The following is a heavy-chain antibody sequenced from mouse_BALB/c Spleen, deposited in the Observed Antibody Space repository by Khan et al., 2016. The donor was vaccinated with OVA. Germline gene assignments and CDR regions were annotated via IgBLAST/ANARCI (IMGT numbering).Heavy chain of an antibody. CDR2: INTYTGEP. CDR3: ARPPYFSYVMVY. V-gene: IGHV9-3-1*01. CDR1: GYTFTNYG. Sequence: QIQLVQSGPELKKPGETVKISCKASGYTFTNYGMNWVKQAPGKGLKWMGWINTYTGEPTYADDFKGRFAFSLETSASTAYLQINNLKNEDTATXFCARPPYFSYVMVYWGQGTSVTVSS. D-gene: IGHD2-10*01. J-gene: IGHJ4*01.